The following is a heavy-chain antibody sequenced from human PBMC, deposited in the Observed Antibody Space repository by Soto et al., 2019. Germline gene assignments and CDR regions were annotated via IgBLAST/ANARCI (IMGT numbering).Heavy chain of an antibody. V-gene: IGHV3-23*01. CDR2: ISGSGGST. Sequence: PGGSLRLSCAASGFAFSIYAMSLVRQSPGKGLEWVSSISGSGGSTYYADSVKGRFTISRDNSKNTMYLQMNSLRAEDTAVYYCAESIAAAGPSYFDDWGQGTLVTVSS. CDR1: GFAFSIYA. CDR3: AESIAAAGPSYFDD. J-gene: IGHJ4*02. D-gene: IGHD6-13*01.